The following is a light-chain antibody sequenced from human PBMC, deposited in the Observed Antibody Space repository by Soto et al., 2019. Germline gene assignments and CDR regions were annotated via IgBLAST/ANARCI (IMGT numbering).Light chain of an antibody. V-gene: IGLV2-23*02. CDR2: EVS. J-gene: IGLJ1*01. CDR3: CSYAGSSTCV. CDR1: SSDVGNYNL. Sequence: QSALTQPASVSGSPGQSITISCTGTSSDVGNYNLVTWYQQHPGKAPKLMIYEVSKRPSRVSNRFSGSKSGNTASLTISGLQAEDEADYYCCSYAGSSTCVFGTGTKLTVL.